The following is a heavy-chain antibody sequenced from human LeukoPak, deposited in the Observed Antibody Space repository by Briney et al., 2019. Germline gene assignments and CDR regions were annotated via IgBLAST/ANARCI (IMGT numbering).Heavy chain of an antibody. Sequence: GGSLRLSCAVSGLTFSSYGMNWVRQAPGKGLEWVAVISYDGSNKYYADSVKGRFTISRDNSKNTLYLQMNSLRAEDTAVFYCAKDAPPCSGGSCYSGYYFYGMDVWGKGATVTVSS. CDR3: AKDAPPCSGGSCYSGYYFYGMDV. CDR2: ISYDGSNK. CDR1: GLTFSSYG. D-gene: IGHD2-15*01. J-gene: IGHJ6*04. V-gene: IGHV3-30*18.